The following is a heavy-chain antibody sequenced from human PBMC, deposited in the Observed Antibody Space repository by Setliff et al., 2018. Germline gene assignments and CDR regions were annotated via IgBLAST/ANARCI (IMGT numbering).Heavy chain of an antibody. D-gene: IGHD3-16*01. V-gene: IGHV4-59*05. CDR3: ARLPNYVWGSPVDY. Sequence: SETLSLTCTVSGGSSSSHYWSWIRQPPGKGLEWIGSIFYSGRTFYNPSLKSRVTISVDTSKNQFSLTLSSVTAADTAVYYCARLPNYVWGSPVDYWGQGTLVTVSS. J-gene: IGHJ4*02. CDR1: GGSSSSHY. CDR2: IFYSGRT.